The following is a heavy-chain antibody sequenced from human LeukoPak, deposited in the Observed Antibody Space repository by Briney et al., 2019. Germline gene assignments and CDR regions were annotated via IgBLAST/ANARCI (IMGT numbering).Heavy chain of an antibody. CDR1: GFTFSSYS. CDR3: AKHSSYYYDSSGYYNSVFYYFDY. D-gene: IGHD3-22*01. V-gene: IGHV3-21*04. J-gene: IGHJ4*02. CDR2: ISSSSSYI. Sequence: GGSLRLSCAASGFTFSSYSMNWVRQAPGKGLEWVSSISSSSSYIYYADSVKGRFTISRDNAKNTLYLQMNSLRAEDTAVYYCAKHSSYYYDSSGYYNSVFYYFDYWGQGTLVTVSS.